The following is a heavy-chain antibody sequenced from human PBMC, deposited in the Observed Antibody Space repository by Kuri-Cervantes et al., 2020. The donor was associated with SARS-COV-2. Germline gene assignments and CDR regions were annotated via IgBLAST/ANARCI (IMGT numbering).Heavy chain of an antibody. V-gene: IGHV4-30-2*01. J-gene: IGHJ6*02. CDR3: ARGRVGFLEWLENYYYYGMDV. CDR2: IYHSGST. Sequence: SQTLSLTCAVSGGSISSGGYSWSWIRQPPGKGLEWIGYIYHSGSTYYNPSLKSRVTISVDRSKNQFSLKLSSVTAADTAVYYCARGRVGFLEWLENYYYYGMDVWGQGTTVTVSS. D-gene: IGHD3-3*02. CDR1: GGSISSGGYS.